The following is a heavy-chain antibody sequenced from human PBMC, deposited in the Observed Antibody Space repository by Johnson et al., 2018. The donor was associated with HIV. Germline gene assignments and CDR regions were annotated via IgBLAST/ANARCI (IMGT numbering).Heavy chain of an antibody. CDR3: AREGNYYDSSSHVFDI. D-gene: IGHD3-22*01. V-gene: IGHV3-30-3*01. CDR2: ISHDGSNK. J-gene: IGHJ3*02. CDR1: GFTFSYYS. Sequence: VQLVESGGGVVQPGRYLRLSCAASGFTFSYYSMHWVRQAPGKGLEWVAVISHDGSNKYYADSVRGRFTISRDKSRNTLYLQMNSLRAEDTAVHYCAREGNYYDSSSHVFDIWGQGTMVTVSS.